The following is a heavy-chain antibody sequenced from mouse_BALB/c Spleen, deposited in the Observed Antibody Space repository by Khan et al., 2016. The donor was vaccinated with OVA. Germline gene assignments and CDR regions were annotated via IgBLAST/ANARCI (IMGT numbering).Heavy chain of an antibody. CDR1: GDSITSGY. V-gene: IGHV3-8*02. D-gene: IGHD2-14*01. Sequence: EVQLQESGPSLVKPSQTLSLTCSVTGDSITSGYWCWIRQFPGNKLEYMGYIIYSGSTYYNPSLKSRISITRHTSKNQYSLQLNSLTTEDTATYYCARSTYRFAFVYWGQGTLVTVSA. CDR3: ARSTYRFAFVY. J-gene: IGHJ3*01. CDR2: IIYSGST.